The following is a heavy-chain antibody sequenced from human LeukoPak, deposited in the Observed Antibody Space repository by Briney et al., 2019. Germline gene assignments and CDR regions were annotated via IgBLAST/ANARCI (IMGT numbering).Heavy chain of an antibody. CDR2: IKSKTDGGTT. V-gene: IGHV3-15*01. D-gene: IGHD3-10*01. J-gene: IGHJ3*02. CDR3: ITDLGSGRRNDAFDI. Sequence: PGGSLRLPCAASGFTFSNAWMSWVRQAPGKGLEWVGRIKSKTDGGTTDYAAPVKGSFTISRDDSKNTLYLQMNNLKIEDTAVYYCITDLGSGRRNDAFDIWGQGTMVTVSS. CDR1: GFTFSNAW.